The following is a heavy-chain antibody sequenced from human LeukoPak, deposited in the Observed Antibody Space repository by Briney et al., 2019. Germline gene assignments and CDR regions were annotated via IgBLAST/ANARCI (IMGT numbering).Heavy chain of an antibody. CDR3: ARRYGDYGIDWYFDL. D-gene: IGHD4-17*01. CDR2: ISAYNGNT. V-gene: IGHV1-18*01. Sequence: ASVEVSCKASGYTFTSYGISWVRQGPGQGLEWMGWISAYNGNTNYAQKLQGRVTMTTDTSTSTAYMELRSLRSDDTAVYYCARRYGDYGIDWYFDLWGRGTLVTVSS. J-gene: IGHJ2*01. CDR1: GYTFTSYG.